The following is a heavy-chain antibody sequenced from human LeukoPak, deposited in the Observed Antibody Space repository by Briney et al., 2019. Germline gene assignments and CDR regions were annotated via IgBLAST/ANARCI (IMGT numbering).Heavy chain of an antibody. J-gene: IGHJ3*02. CDR2: ISSSGDHI. D-gene: IGHD6-19*01. V-gene: IGHV3-21*01. Sequence: RGSMRLSCAASGFTFSRYTMNWVRQAPGRGLEWVSSISSSGDHIYYEDSVKGRFTVSRDNAKNSLYLQMNSLRADDTAVYYCAKDLIAETGTNGFDIWGQGTMVTVSS. CDR3: AKDLIAETGTNGFDI. CDR1: GFTFSRYT.